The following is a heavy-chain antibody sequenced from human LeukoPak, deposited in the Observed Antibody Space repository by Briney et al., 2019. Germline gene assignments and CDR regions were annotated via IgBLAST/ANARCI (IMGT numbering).Heavy chain of an antibody. CDR2: INPNSGGT. CDR3: AREAAAGVYFDY. D-gene: IGHD6-13*01. Sequence: ASVKVSCKASGYTFTGYYMHWVRQAPGQGLEWMGWINPNSGGTNYAQKFQGRVTMTRDMSTSTDYMELRSLRSDDTAVYYCAREAAAGVYFDYWGQGTLVTVSS. J-gene: IGHJ4*02. V-gene: IGHV1-2*02. CDR1: GYTFTGYY.